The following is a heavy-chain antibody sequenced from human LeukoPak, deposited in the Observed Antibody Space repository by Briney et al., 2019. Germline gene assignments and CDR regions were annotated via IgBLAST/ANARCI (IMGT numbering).Heavy chain of an antibody. D-gene: IGHD2-2*01. J-gene: IGHJ5*02. CDR2: INPNSGGT. Sequence: ASVKVSCKASGYTFTGYYMHWVRQAPGQGLEWMGWINPNSGGTSYAQKFQGRVTMTRDTSISTAYMELSRLRSDDTAVYYCARGRKICSSTSCYEMWWFDPWGQGTLVTVSS. CDR1: GYTFTGYY. V-gene: IGHV1-2*02. CDR3: ARGRKICSSTSCYEMWWFDP.